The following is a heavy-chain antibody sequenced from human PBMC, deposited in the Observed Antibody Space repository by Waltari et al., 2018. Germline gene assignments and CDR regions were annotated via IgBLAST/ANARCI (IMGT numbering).Heavy chain of an antibody. V-gene: IGHV3-74*03. CDR2: MKTDGTSI. CDR3: TTNPGY. J-gene: IGHJ4*02. CDR1: GFSTDYW. Sequence: EVQLVESGGGLVQPGGSLRLSCAASGFSTDYWLDWVRQAPGKGLVWVSVMKTDGTSITYADSVKGRFTISRDSAKNTYYLQMNGLRAEDTAVYYCTTNPGYWGQGTLVTVSS.